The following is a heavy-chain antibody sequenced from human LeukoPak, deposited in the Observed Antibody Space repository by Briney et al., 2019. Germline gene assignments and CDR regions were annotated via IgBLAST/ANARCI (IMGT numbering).Heavy chain of an antibody. V-gene: IGHV5-51*01. J-gene: IGHJ3*01. CDR2: IYPDDSDT. D-gene: IGHD3-22*01. CDR1: GYRFSAYW. Sequence: GESLKISCKGSGYRFSAYWIAWVRQMPGKGLEWMGIIYPDDSDTRYGPSFQGQVTISADKSVSTAYLQWSSLKASDTAMYFCARPNITSYYDSRGYDAFDVWGQGTIVTVSS. CDR3: ARPNITSYYDSRGYDAFDV.